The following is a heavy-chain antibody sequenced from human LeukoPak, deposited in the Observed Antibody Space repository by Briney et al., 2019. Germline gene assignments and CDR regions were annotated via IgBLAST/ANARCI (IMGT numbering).Heavy chain of an antibody. CDR1: GITFSTSD. Sequence: SGGSQRLSCEASGITFSTSDMHWVRQAPGKGLEWVSVIGTAGDTYYADSVKGRFTISRENAKNSLYLQMNSLRAGDTAVYYCARGSVRVGMDVWGQGTTVTVSS. J-gene: IGHJ6*02. CDR2: IGTAGDT. V-gene: IGHV3-13*01. CDR3: ARGSVRVGMDV. D-gene: IGHD6-13*01.